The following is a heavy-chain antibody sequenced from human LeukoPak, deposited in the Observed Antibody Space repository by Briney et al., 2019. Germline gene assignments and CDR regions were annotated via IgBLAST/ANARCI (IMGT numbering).Heavy chain of an antibody. J-gene: IGHJ4*02. CDR1: GFTFSSYA. Sequence: PGGSLRLSCAASGFTFSSYAMSWVRQAPGKGLEWVSAISGSGGSTYYADSVKGRFTISRDNSENTLYLQMNSLRAEDTAVYYCAALVYRAALPYYFDYWGQGTLVTVSS. V-gene: IGHV3-23*01. D-gene: IGHD6-6*01. CDR2: ISGSGGST. CDR3: AALVYRAALPYYFDY.